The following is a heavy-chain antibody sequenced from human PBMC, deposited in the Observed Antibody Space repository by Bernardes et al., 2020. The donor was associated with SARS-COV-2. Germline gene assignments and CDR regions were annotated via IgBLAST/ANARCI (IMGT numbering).Heavy chain of an antibody. CDR2: IYTSGST. J-gene: IGHJ4*02. D-gene: IGHD6-19*01. Sequence: SETLSLTCTVSGGSINSGSYYWSWIRQPAGKGLEWIGRIYTSGSTSYNPSLKSRVTISVDTSKNQFSLKLSSVTAADTAVYYCARDRSSGWNYFDYWGQGTLVTVSS. CDR1: GGSINSGSYY. V-gene: IGHV4-61*02. CDR3: ARDRSSGWNYFDY.